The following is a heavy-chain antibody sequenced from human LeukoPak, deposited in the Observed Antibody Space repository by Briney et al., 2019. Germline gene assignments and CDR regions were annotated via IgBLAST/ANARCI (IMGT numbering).Heavy chain of an antibody. CDR3: AKVVVAAGTVDY. CDR1: GFTFSSYA. D-gene: IGHD2-15*01. V-gene: IGHV3-23*01. J-gene: IGHJ4*02. CDR2: ISGCGGST. Sequence: GGSLRLSCAASGFTFSSYAMSWVRQAPGKGLEWVSAISGCGGSTYYADSVKGRFTISRDNSKNTLYLQMNSLRAEDTAVYYCAKVVVAAGTVDYWGQGTLVTVSA.